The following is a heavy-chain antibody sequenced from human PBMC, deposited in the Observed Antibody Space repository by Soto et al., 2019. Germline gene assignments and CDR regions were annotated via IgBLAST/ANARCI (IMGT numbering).Heavy chain of an antibody. Sequence: EVQLVESGGGLVKPGGSLRLSCAASGFTFSFVWMNWVRQAPGKGLEWVGRIKSKTDGGTTDYAAPVKGRFTISRDDSKNTLYLQMNSLKIEGPAVYYCNRVLEGSGGTGSHWGQGTLVTVSS. V-gene: IGHV3-15*07. CDR3: NRVLEGSGGTGSH. J-gene: IGHJ4*02. CDR1: GFTFSFVW. CDR2: IKSKTDGGTT. D-gene: IGHD3-10*01.